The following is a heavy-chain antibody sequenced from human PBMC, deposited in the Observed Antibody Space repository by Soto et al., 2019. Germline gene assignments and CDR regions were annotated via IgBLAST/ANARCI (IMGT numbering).Heavy chain of an antibody. CDR1: GGSVNGYY. J-gene: IGHJ5*02. V-gene: IGHV4-34*01. CDR2: INHTGGT. Sequence: SETLSLTCAVYGGSVNGYYWNWIRQPPGKGLEWIGEINHTGGTHYNQSLKSRVTMSVDTSKNQFSLRLSSVTAADTAIYYCATRITVFGLLIPPFDPWGQGTQVTVPS. D-gene: IGHD3-3*01. CDR3: ATRITVFGLLIPPFDP.